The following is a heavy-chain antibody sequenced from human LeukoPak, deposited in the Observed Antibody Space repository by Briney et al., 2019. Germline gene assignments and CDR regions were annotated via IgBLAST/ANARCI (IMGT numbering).Heavy chain of an antibody. CDR2: IKQDGSER. J-gene: IGHJ6*04. CDR1: GFTFRSYW. CDR3: AELGITMIGGV. D-gene: IGHD3-10*02. V-gene: IGHV3-7*01. Sequence: GGSLRLSCAASGFTFRSYWMSWVRQAPGKGLEWVANIKQDGSERYYVDSVKGRFTISRDNAKNSLYLQMNSLRAEDTAVYYCAELGITMIGGVWGKGTTVTISS.